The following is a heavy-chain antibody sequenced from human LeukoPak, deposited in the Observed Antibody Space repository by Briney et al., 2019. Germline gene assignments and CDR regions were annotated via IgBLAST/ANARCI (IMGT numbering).Heavy chain of an antibody. V-gene: IGHV5-51*01. J-gene: IGHJ6*04. CDR2: IHPGDSNI. CDR3: ARQTPNQYGMDV. CDR1: EYSFTSYW. D-gene: IGHD2-15*01. Sequence: GESLKISCKGFEYSFTSYWIGWGRRMPGKGPEWMGIIHPGDSNIRYSPSFQGRITISADKSISTAYLQWSSLKASDTAMYYCARQTPNQYGMDVWGTGTTVTVSS.